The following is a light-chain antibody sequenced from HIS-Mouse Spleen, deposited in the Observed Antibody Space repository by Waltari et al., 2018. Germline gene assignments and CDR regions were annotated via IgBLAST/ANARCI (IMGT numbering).Light chain of an antibody. V-gene: IGLV2-14*03. CDR2: DVS. CDR1: SSYVAGSNY. CDR3: SSYTSSSFNVV. J-gene: IGLJ2*01. Sequence: QSALTQPASVSGSPGQSITISCTGTSSYVAGSNYVTWYQQHPGKAPKLMIYDVSNRPSGVSNRFSGSKSGNTASLTISGLQAEDEADYYCSSYTSSSFNVVFGGGTKLTVL.